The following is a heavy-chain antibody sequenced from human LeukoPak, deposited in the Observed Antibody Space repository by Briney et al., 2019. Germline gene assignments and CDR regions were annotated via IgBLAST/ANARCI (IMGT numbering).Heavy chain of an antibody. V-gene: IGHV3-30-3*01. CDR3: AKGTPLYYYYYYMDV. CDR1: GFTFSSYA. J-gene: IGHJ6*03. Sequence: GGSLRLSCAASGFTFSSYAMHWVRQAPGKGLEWVAVISYDGSNKYYADSVKGRFTISRDNSKNTLYLQMNSLRAEDTAVYYCAKGTPLYYYYYYMDVWGKGTTVTVSS. D-gene: IGHD1-1*01. CDR2: ISYDGSNK.